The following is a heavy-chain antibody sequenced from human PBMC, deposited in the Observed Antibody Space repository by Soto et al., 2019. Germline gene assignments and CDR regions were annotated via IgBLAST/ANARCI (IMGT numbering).Heavy chain of an antibody. CDR1: AYSFTSYW. J-gene: IGHJ4*02. CDR3: ARLNSGTNNWNHYIDF. CDR2: IDPSDSYT. V-gene: IGHV5-10-1*01. D-gene: IGHD1-20*01. Sequence: PGESLKISCKGSAYSFTSYWISWVRQMPGKGLEWMGRIDPSDSYTNYSPSFQGHVTISADKSISTAYLQWSSLKASDTAMYYCARLNSGTNNWNHYIDFWGQGTLVTVSS.